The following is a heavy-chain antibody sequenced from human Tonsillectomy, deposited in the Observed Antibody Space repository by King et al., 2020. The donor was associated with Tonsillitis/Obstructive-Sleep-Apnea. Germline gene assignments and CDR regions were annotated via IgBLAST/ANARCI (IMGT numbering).Heavy chain of an antibody. J-gene: IGHJ4*02. V-gene: IGHV5-51*01. CDR3: ASSNVWSGDDNPGRIDY. D-gene: IGHD3-3*01. CDR2: IYPGDSDT. Sequence: QLVQSGAEVKKPGESLKISCKGSGYSFSSYWIGWVRQMPGKGLEWMGIIYPGDSDTRYSPSFQGQVTISADKSISTAYLQWSSLKASDTAMYYCASSNVWSGDDNPGRIDYWGQGTLVTVSS. CDR1: GYSFSSYW.